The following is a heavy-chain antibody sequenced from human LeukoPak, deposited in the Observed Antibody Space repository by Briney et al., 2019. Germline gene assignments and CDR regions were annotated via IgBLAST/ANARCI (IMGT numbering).Heavy chain of an antibody. J-gene: IGHJ4*02. V-gene: IGHV3-74*01. D-gene: IGHD3-10*01. CDR2: ISTDARTI. CDR3: AKDSGGSGTPFDY. Sequence: GGSLRLSCAASGFAFSTNWMHWVRQAPGKGLVWVSHISTDARTITYADFVKGRFTISRDNAKNTLYLQMNSLRGEDTAVYYCAKDSGGSGTPFDYWGQGTLVTVSS. CDR1: GFAFSTNW.